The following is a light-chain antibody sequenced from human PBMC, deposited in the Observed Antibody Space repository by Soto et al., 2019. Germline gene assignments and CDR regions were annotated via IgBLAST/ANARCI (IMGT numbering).Light chain of an antibody. J-gene: IGKJ3*01. CDR3: HQRCNLV. Sequence: EAVLTQSPATLSLSPGDSATLSCRASQSVSPFLAWYKQRPGQPPMLLIYATSNRAPGTPTRFSGSGSGTDFTLTIIRLEPVAFAFYYWHQRCNLVFGPGTKVDIK. CDR2: ATS. CDR1: QSVSPF. V-gene: IGKV3-11*01.